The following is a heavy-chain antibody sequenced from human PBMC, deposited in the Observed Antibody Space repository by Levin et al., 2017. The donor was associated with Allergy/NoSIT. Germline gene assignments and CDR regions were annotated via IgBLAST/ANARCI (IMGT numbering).Heavy chain of an antibody. CDR1: GGSISSDGYS. D-gene: IGHD3-10*01. V-gene: IGHV4-30-2*01. CDR3: ARDSRGSALPLDI. J-gene: IGHJ3*02. CDR2: IYHSGST. Sequence: SETLSLTCAVSGGSISSDGYSWSWIRQPPGTGLEWIGYIYHSGSTYYNPSLKSRVIISVDRSKNQISLKLSSVTAADTAVYYCARDSRGSALPLDIWGQGTMVTVSS.